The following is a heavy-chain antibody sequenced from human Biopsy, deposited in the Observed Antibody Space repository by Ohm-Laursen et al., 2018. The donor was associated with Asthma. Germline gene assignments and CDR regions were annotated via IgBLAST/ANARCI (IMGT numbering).Heavy chain of an antibody. Sequence: SLRLSCAAPGFSVSTKYMSWVRQAPGKGLEWVSIIYSGDNTYYADSVKGRFTISRDHSKLYLQMNNLRAEDTAVYHCARISRLGYNSLDYGMDVWGQGTTVTVSS. J-gene: IGHJ6*02. CDR3: ARISRLGYNSLDYGMDV. CDR2: IYSGDNT. V-gene: IGHV3-53*01. D-gene: IGHD5-24*01. CDR1: GFSVSTKY.